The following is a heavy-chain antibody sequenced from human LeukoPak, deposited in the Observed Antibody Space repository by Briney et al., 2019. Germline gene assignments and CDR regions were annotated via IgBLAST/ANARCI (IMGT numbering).Heavy chain of an antibody. D-gene: IGHD3-9*01. J-gene: IGHJ5*02. CDR1: GFTFSSYS. Sequence: GGSLRLSCAASGFTFSSYSMNWVRQAPGKGLEWVSSISSSSSYIYYADSVKGRFTISRDNAENSLYLQMNSLRAEDTAVYYCARDQHYDILTGYYHIEEGFDPWGQGTLVTVSS. CDR2: ISSSSSYI. CDR3: ARDQHYDILTGYYHIEEGFDP. V-gene: IGHV3-21*01.